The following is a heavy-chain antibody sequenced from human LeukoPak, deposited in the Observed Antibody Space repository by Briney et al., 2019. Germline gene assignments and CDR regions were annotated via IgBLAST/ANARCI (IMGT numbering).Heavy chain of an antibody. J-gene: IGHJ4*02. CDR3: ARALPPIAAVN. CDR2: ISTSGST. CDR1: SGSISSGSSY. Sequence: SQTLSLTCTVSSGSISSGSSYWSWIRQPAGKGLEWIGRISTSGSTNYNPSLKSRVTMSVDTSKNQFSLKLSSVTAADTAVYYCARALPPIAAVNWGQGTLVTVSS. D-gene: IGHD6-13*01. V-gene: IGHV4-61*02.